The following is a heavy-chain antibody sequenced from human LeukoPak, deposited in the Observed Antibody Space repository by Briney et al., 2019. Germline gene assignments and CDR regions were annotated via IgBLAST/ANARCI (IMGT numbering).Heavy chain of an antibody. CDR2: IYSSGST. V-gene: IGHV4-39*07. CDR3: ARTTLRRDGYNL. D-gene: IGHD5-24*01. J-gene: IGHJ4*02. Sequence: SETLSLTCAVSGASISGSNYYWGWLRQPPGKGLEWIGNIYSSGSTYYNASLQSRVTISIDTSKNQFSLKLSSVTAADTAVYYCARTTLRRDGYNLWGQGTLVTVSS. CDR1: GASISGSNYY.